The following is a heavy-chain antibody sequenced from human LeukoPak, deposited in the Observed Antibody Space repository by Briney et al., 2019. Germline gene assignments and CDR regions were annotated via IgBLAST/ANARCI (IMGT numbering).Heavy chain of an antibody. CDR2: IYYSGST. V-gene: IGHV4-39*07. J-gene: IGHJ2*01. D-gene: IGHD5-18*01. CDR1: GGPISSSSYY. Sequence: SETLSLTCTVSGGPISSSSYYWGWIRQPPGKGLEWIGSIYYSGSTYYNPSLKSRVTISVDTSKNQFSLKLSSVTAADTAVYYCASCYSYGYRYFDLWGRGTLVTVSS. CDR3: ASCYSYGYRYFDL.